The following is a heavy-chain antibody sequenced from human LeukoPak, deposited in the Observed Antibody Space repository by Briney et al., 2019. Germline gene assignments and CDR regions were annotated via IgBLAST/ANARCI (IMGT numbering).Heavy chain of an antibody. CDR2: INSDGSST. J-gene: IGHJ4*02. D-gene: IGHD3-22*01. V-gene: IGHV3-74*01. Sequence: GGSLRLSCAASGFTFSIYWVHWVRQAPGKGLVWVSSINSDGSSTSYADSVKGRFTISRDNAKNTLYLQMNSLRAEDTAVYYCAREEYYYDSRSLDYWGQGTLVTVSS. CDR1: GFTFSIYW. CDR3: AREEYYYDSRSLDY.